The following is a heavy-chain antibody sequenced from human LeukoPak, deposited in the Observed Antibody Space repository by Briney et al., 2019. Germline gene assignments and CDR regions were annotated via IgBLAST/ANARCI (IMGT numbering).Heavy chain of an antibody. V-gene: IGHV1-8*01. CDR3: ARGQTIFSCSGGSCYHPSDY. CDR1: GYTFTSYD. CDR2: MNPNSGNT. Sequence: GASVKVSCKASGYTFTSYDINWVRQATGQGLEWMGWMNPNSGNTGYAQKFQGRVTMTRNTSISTAYMELSSLRSEDTAVYYCARGQTIFSCSGGSCYHPSDYWGQVTLVTVSS. J-gene: IGHJ4*02. D-gene: IGHD2-15*01.